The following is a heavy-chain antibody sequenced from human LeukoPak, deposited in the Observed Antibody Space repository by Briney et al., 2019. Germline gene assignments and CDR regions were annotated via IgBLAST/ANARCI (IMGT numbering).Heavy chain of an antibody. CDR3: AKSSGRVDY. D-gene: IGHD1-26*01. V-gene: IGHV3-23*01. J-gene: IGHJ4*02. CDR2: ISGRGGST. CDR1: GFTFSSYV. Sequence: GGSLRLSCAASGFTFSSYVMSWVRQAPGKGLEWVSGISGRGGSTYYADSVKGRFTISRDNSKNTLYLQMNSLRAEDTAVYYCAKSSGRVDYWGQGTLVTVSS.